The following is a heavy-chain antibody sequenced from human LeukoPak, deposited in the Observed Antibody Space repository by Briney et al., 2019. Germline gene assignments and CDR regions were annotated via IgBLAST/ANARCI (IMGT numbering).Heavy chain of an antibody. CDR1: GFTFSSCA. V-gene: IGHV3-23*01. D-gene: IGHD3-22*01. CDR2: ISGSGGST. Sequence: GGSLRLSCAASGFTFSSCAMSWVRQAPGKGLEWVSAISGSGGSTYYADSVKGRFTVSRDNSKNTLYLQMDSLRVEDTAVYYCAKSGSYYYDSSGLDYWSQGTLVTVSS. CDR3: AKSGSYYYDSSGLDY. J-gene: IGHJ4*02.